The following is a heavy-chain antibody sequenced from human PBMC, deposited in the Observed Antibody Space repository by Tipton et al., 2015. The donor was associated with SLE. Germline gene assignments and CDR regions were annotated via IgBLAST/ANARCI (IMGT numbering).Heavy chain of an antibody. V-gene: IGHV4-39*07. CDR2: IFYSGST. CDR3: ARVSVEYSSSRDFDY. CDR1: GGSISSGSYY. J-gene: IGHJ4*02. Sequence: TLSLTCTASGGSISSGSYYWGWIRQPPGKGLEWIASIFYSGSTYYNPSLKSRVTISVDKSKNQFSLKLSSVTAADTAVYYCARVSVEYSSSRDFDYWGQGTLVTVSS. D-gene: IGHD6-6*01.